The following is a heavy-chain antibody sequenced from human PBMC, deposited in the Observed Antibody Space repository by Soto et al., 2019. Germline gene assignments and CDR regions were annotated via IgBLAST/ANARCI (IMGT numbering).Heavy chain of an antibody. Sequence: QVQLQESGPGLVKPSQTLSLTCTVSGGSISSGNYYWSWIRQPPGKGLEWIGYIYYSGSTYYNPSRKSRFTISEDTSKSQSSLTRSSVTAADTAVYYCARTLVGAPPFDYWGQGTLVTVSS. CDR3: ARTLVGAPPFDY. J-gene: IGHJ4*02. D-gene: IGHD1-26*01. V-gene: IGHV4-30-4*01. CDR2: IYYSGST. CDR1: GGSISSGNYY.